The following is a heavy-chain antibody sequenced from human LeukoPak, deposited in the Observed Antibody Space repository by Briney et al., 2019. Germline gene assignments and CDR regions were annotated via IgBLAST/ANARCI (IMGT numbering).Heavy chain of an antibody. Sequence: SETLSLTCDVSGGSISNTNWWSWARQPPGQGLEWIGEVSLAGQTNYNPSLNGRVTMSLDESSNQLSLKLTSVTAADTAIYYCSRESGAFCPFGYWGQGTLVIVPS. J-gene: IGHJ4*02. V-gene: IGHV4-4*02. CDR3: SRESGAFCPFGY. CDR1: GGSISNTNW. CDR2: VSLAGQT. D-gene: IGHD1-26*01.